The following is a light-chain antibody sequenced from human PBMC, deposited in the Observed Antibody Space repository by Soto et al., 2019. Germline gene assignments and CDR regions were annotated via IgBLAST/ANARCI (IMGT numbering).Light chain of an antibody. J-gene: IGKJ1*01. Sequence: VLTQSPGTVSLSPGERATLSCRASQSVSNNYLAWYQQKPGQAPRLLIYGASNRATGIPDRFSGSGSGTDFTLTISRLEPEDFAVYYCQQYGSSGTFGQGPRWIS. V-gene: IGKV3-20*01. CDR2: GAS. CDR1: QSVSNNY. CDR3: QQYGSSGT.